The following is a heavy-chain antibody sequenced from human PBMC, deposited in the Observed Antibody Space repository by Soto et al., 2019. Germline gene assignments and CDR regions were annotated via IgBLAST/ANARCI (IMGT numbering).Heavy chain of an antibody. V-gene: IGHV3-23*01. J-gene: IGHJ2*01. CDR2: ISGGGDRT. Sequence: EVELLESGGGLVQPGGSLRLSCEGSGFTFINHAMNWVRQASGKGLEWVSGISGGGDRTFDADSVKGRFTISRDNSKNTVNLQMNSLRADDTAVYYCARKVLGSTTRPDWWYFDLWGRGTLVTVSS. CDR1: GFTFINHA. CDR3: ARKVLGSTTRPDWWYFDL. D-gene: IGHD3-16*01.